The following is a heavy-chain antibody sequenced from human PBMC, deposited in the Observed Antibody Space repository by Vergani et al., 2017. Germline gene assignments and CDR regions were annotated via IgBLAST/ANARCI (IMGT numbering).Heavy chain of an antibody. D-gene: IGHD6-13*01. J-gene: IGHJ2*01. CDR3: AKHRGSSGIWYFDL. CDR2: ISSSGNTV. V-gene: IGHV3-48*03. CDR1: GFTFNSYE. Sequence: EVQLVESGGGLVQPGGSLRLSCAASGFTFNSYEMNWVRQAPGKGLEWISYISSSGNTVYYTDSVKGRFTISRDNAKNSLYLQMNGLRAEDTAIYYCAKHRGSSGIWYFDLWGRGTLVTVSS.